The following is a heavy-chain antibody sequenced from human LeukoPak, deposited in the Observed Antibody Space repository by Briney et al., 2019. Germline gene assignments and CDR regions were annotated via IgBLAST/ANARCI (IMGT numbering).Heavy chain of an antibody. CDR2: INPNSGGT. J-gene: IGHJ4*02. D-gene: IGHD1-26*01. CDR1: GYTFTGYY. V-gene: IGHV1-2*02. Sequence: ASVRVSCKASGYTFTGYYMHWVRQAPGQGLEWMGWINPNSGGTNYAQKFQGRVTMTRDTSISTAYMELSRLRSDDTAVYYCATLDPVSGPFDYWGQGTLVTVSS. CDR3: ATLDPVSGPFDY.